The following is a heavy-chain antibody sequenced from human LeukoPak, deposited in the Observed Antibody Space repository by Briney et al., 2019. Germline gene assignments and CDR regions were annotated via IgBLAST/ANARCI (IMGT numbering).Heavy chain of an antibody. Sequence: PGGSLRLSCAASGFTFSSYAMHWVRQAPGKGLEWVAVISYDGSNKYYADSVKGRFTISRDNSKNTLYLQMNSLRAEDTAVYYCARQIYCGGECYSVTFDLWGQGTLVTVSS. J-gene: IGHJ4*02. D-gene: IGHD2-21*01. V-gene: IGHV3-30-3*01. CDR3: ARQIYCGGECYSVTFDL. CDR2: ISYDGSNK. CDR1: GFTFSSYA.